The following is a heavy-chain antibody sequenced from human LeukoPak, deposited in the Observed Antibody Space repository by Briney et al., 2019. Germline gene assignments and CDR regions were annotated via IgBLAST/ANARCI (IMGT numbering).Heavy chain of an antibody. V-gene: IGHV3-15*04. J-gene: IGHJ4*02. D-gene: IGHD2-2*01. Sequence: PGGSLRLSCAASGFTFSNAWMSWVRQAPGKGLEWVGRIESKTDGGTTDYAAPVKGRFTISRDDSKNTLYLQMNSLKTEDTAVYYCTTDPTPSIVVPADFDYWGQGTLVTVSS. CDR3: TTDPTPSIVVPADFDY. CDR2: IESKTDGGTT. CDR1: GFTFSNAW.